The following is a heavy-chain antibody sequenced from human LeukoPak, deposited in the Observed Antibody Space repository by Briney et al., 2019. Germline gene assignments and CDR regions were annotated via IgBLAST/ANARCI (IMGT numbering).Heavy chain of an antibody. J-gene: IGHJ4*02. D-gene: IGHD5/OR15-5a*01. CDR3: ARGKAHVYAN. Sequence: SETLSLTCAVYGGSFSGYYWSWIRQPPGKGLEWIGEISHSGSTNYNPSLKSRVTISVDTSKNQFSLKLSSVTAADTAVYYCARGKAHVYANWGQGTLVTVSS. CDR2: ISHSGST. CDR1: GGSFSGYY. V-gene: IGHV4-34*01.